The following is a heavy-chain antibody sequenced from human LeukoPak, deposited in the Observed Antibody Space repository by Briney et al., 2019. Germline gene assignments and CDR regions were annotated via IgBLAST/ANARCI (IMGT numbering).Heavy chain of an antibody. D-gene: IGHD3-9*01. J-gene: IGHJ6*02. CDR3: ARGHTLGGYYKQKYYYYGMDV. Sequence: SETLSLTCAVYVGSLTGNFWSGMPEPPGKGLVCSGEISHSGHTNYSPSLKSRLTISVDTSKNQFSLRLSSVTAADTAVYYCARGHTLGGYYKQKYYYYGMDVWGQGTTVTVSS. CDR2: ISHSGHT. V-gene: IGHV4-34*01. CDR1: VGSLTGNF.